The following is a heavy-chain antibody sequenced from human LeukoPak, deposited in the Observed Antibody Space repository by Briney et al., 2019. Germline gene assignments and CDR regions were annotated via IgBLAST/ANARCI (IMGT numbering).Heavy chain of an antibody. CDR2: IYHSGST. CDR3: ARVPNYGSGSGFDP. CDR1: GGSISSSNW. V-gene: IGHV4-4*02. Sequence: PSETLSLTCAVSGGSISSSNWWSWVRQPPGKGLEWIGEIYHSGSTNYNPSLKSRVTISVDKSKNQFSLKLSSVTAADTAVYYCARVPNYGSGSGFDPWGQGTLVTVSS. J-gene: IGHJ5*02. D-gene: IGHD3-10*01.